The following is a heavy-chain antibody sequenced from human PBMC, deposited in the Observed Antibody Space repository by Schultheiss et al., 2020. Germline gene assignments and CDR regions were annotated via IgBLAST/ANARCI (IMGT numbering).Heavy chain of an antibody. V-gene: IGHV3-74*01. J-gene: IGHJ5*02. CDR3: TSRRTWFDP. CDR1: GFTISNYW. CDR2: INGDGNKI. Sequence: GESLKISCEGSGFTISNYWMNWVRQVPGEGPVWVARINGDGNKIDYAESMKGRFTISKDNAKNIVYLEMNSLRVEDTAVYYCTSRRTWFDPWGQGTLVTVSS.